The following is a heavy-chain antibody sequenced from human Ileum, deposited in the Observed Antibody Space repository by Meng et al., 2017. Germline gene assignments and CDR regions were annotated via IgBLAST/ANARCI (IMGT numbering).Heavy chain of an antibody. D-gene: IGHD3-22*01. CDR1: GESLNDHW. CDR3: ARVDFRGDSRDSCGLSH. V-gene: IGHV4-34*01. J-gene: IGHJ1*01. Sequence: QVHLHQVGEGILKPSEYLSLTCAVLGESLNDHWSSWIRQTPGKGLEWIGEISHYGKTNYNPSLKSRVMISLDTSRDQFSLRLTSVTAADAAVYYCARVDFRGDSRDSCGLSHWGQGTLVTVSS. CDR2: ISHYGKT.